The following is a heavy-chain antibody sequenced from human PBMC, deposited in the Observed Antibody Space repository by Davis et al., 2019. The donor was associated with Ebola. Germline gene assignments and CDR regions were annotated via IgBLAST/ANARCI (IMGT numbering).Heavy chain of an antibody. V-gene: IGHV3-11*06. CDR1: GGSFSDYY. J-gene: IGHJ4*02. D-gene: IGHD3-22*01. Sequence: LSLTCAVYGGSFSDYYWSWIRQSPGKGLEWVASISSSGIYTYYTDAVQGRFTVSRDNAKNSLYLQMDSLRVEDTAVYYCARDSEARGFYDSSGSYSFDYWGQGTLVAVSS. CDR3: ARDSEARGFYDSSGSYSFDY. CDR2: ISSSGIYT.